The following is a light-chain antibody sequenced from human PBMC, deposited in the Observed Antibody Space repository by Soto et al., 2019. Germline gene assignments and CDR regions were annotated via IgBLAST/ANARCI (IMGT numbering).Light chain of an antibody. J-gene: IGLJ1*01. CDR2: EVS. V-gene: IGLV2-23*02. CDR1: SSDVGSYNL. CDR3: CSYAGSSTFYV. Sequence: QSALAQRASGSGSPGQSITISCTRTSSDVGSYNLVSWYQQHPGKAPKLMIYEVSKRPSGVSNRFSGSKSGNTASLTISGLQAEDEADYYCCSYAGSSTFYVFGTGTKVTVL.